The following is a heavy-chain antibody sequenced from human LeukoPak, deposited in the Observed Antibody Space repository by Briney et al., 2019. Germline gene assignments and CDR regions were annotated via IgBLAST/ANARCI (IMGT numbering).Heavy chain of an antibody. J-gene: IGHJ4*02. CDR3: ARDSSDVLTGYYHF. CDR2: INPNSGRT. Sequence: ASVKVSCMTSGYTFNDYYLHWVRQAPGQGLEWMGWINPNSGRTNYPPKFQGRVTLTTDTSISTAYMELSSLISGDTALYYCARDSSDVLTGYYHFWGQGPLVTVSS. V-gene: IGHV1-2*02. D-gene: IGHD3-9*01. CDR1: GYTFNDYY.